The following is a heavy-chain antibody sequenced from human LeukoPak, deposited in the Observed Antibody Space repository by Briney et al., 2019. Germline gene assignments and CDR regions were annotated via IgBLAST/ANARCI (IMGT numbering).Heavy chain of an antibody. CDR2: IWYDESKK. V-gene: IGHV3-33*01. Sequence: GGSLRLSCVASGYPFRNHGMHWVRQVPGKGLEWVAVIWYDESKKYYAASVRGRFTISRDISKNTLYLQMNSLRAEDTALYYCARDVCSTTFCYAYWGQGTLVTVSS. CDR3: ARDVCSTTFCYAY. J-gene: IGHJ4*02. D-gene: IGHD2-2*01. CDR1: GYPFRNHG.